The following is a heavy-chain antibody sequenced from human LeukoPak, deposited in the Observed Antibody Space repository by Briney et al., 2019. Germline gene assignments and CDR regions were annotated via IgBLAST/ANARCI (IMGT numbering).Heavy chain of an antibody. CDR1: GFTVSNDY. CDR3: ASVLRGESHWVPEGFFDY. CDR2: IYSGGRT. V-gene: IGHV3-53*01. Sequence: GGSLRLSCAASGFTVSNDYVSWVRQAPGKGLEWVSVIYSGGRTYYADSVKGRSTISRDSSKNTLYLQMNSLRAEDTAVYYCASVLRGESHWVPEGFFDYWGQGNLVTVSS. J-gene: IGHJ4*02. D-gene: IGHD2-21*01.